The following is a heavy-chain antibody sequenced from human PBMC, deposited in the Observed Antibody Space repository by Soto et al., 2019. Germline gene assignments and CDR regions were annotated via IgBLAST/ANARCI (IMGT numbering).Heavy chain of an antibody. V-gene: IGHV1-24*01. Sequence: GASVKVSCKVSGYTLTELSMHWVRQAPGKGLEWMGGFDPEDGETIYAQKSQGRVTMTEDTSTDTAYMELSSLRSEDTAVYYCATAGDDYVLGDNWFDPWGQGTLVTVSS. J-gene: IGHJ5*02. CDR1: GYTLTELS. CDR3: ATAGDDYVLGDNWFDP. CDR2: FDPEDGET. D-gene: IGHD3-16*01.